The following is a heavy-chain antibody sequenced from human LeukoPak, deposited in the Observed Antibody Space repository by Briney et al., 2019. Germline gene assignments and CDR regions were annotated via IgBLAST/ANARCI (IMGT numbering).Heavy chain of an antibody. CDR1: GGSCDDYY. CDR2: IHPHGIF. CDR3: ASGRDRSKAGDL. J-gene: IGHJ5*02. D-gene: IGHD5-24*01. V-gene: IGHV4-34*01. Sequence: NASETLSLTCDVSGGSCDDYYCSWIRQPPGKGLEWIGEIHPHGIFYYNSSLMSRVTISIDTSKSQFSLRLASVTAADTAFYYCASGRDRSKAGDLWGQGSLVTVSS.